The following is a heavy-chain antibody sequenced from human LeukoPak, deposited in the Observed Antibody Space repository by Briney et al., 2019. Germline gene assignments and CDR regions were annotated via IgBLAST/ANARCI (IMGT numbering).Heavy chain of an antibody. Sequence: PSETLSLTCTVSGGSISSSSYYWGWIRQPPGKGLEWIGSIYYSGSTYYNPFLKSRVTISVDTSKNQFSLKLSSVTAADTAVYYCARLGYCSGGSCYSLPPDYWGQGTLVTVSS. CDR1: GGSISSSSYY. J-gene: IGHJ4*02. V-gene: IGHV4-39*01. CDR2: IYYSGST. CDR3: ARLGYCSGGSCYSLPPDY. D-gene: IGHD2-15*01.